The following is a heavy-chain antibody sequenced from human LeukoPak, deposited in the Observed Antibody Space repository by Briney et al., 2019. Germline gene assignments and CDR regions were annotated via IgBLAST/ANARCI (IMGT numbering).Heavy chain of an antibody. D-gene: IGHD2-15*01. V-gene: IGHV4-34*12. CDR2: IIHSGST. Sequence: SETLSLTCVVYNASFSSFYWSWIRQSPGKGLEWIGEIIHSGSTNYNPSLKSRVTISVDSSKNQFSLNLNSVTAADTAVYYCARERPLYCSGGSCRNNWFDPWGQGTLVTVSS. CDR3: ARERPLYCSGGSCRNNWFDP. J-gene: IGHJ5*02. CDR1: NASFSSFY.